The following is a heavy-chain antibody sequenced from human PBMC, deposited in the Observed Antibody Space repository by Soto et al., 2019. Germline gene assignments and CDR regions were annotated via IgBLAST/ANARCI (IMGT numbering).Heavy chain of an antibody. CDR3: VRDWMIAAAGTYFDY. D-gene: IGHD6-13*01. V-gene: IGHV3-33*01. CDR2: IWYDGSNK. CDR1: GFTFSSYG. Sequence: QVQLVESGGGVVQPGRSLRLSCAASGFTFSSYGMHWVRQAPGKGLEWVAVIWYDGSNKYYADSVKGRFTISRDNSKNTLYLQMNSLRAEDTAVYYCVRDWMIAAAGTYFDYWGQGTLVTVSS. J-gene: IGHJ4*02.